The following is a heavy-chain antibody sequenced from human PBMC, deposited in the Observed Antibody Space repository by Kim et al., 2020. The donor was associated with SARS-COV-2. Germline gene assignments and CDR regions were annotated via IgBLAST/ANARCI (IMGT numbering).Heavy chain of an antibody. CDR2: IKQDGSEK. J-gene: IGHJ4*02. D-gene: IGHD6-19*01. V-gene: IGHV3-7*01. CDR1: GFTFSSYW. Sequence: GGSLRLSCAASGFTFSSYWMSWVRQAPGKGLEWVANIKQDGSEKYYVDSVKGRFTISRDNAKNSLYLQMNSLRAEDTAVYYCARDLGIALAGTGFWGQGTLVTVSS. CDR3: ARDLGIALAGTGF.